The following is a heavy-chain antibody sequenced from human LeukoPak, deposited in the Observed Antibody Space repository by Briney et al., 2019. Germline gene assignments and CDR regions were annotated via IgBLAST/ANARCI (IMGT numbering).Heavy chain of an antibody. V-gene: IGHV3-23*01. CDR2: IIGSGGIT. D-gene: IGHD3-3*01. J-gene: IGHJ4*02. Sequence: GGSLRLSCEASGFSFSSYWMSWVRQTPGKGLEWISGIIGSGGITYYADSVKGRFTISRDNSKNTLYLQIYSLRAGDTAVYYCAKDDALIRFNDWGQGTLVTVSS. CDR3: AKDDALIRFND. CDR1: GFSFSSYW.